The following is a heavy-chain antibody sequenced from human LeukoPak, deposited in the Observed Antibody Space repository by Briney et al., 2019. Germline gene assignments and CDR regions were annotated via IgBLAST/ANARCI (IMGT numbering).Heavy chain of an antibody. D-gene: IGHD3-16*01. V-gene: IGHV3-48*03. CDR3: ARDGALYGMDV. CDR2: ISSSGSTI. CDR1: GFTFSSYE. J-gene: IGHJ6*02. Sequence: GGSLRLSCAASGFTFSSYEMNWVRQAPGKGLEWVSYISSSGSTIYYADSVKGRFTISRDNAKNSLYLLMNSLRAEDTAVYYCARDGALYGMDVWGQGTTVTVSS.